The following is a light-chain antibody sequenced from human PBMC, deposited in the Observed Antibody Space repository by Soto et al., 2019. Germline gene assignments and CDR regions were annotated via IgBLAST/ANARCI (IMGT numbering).Light chain of an antibody. CDR3: SSYTSSSTLDV. J-gene: IGLJ1*01. Sequence: QSALTQPASVSGSPGQSITISCTGTSSDVDGYNYVSWYQQHPGKAPKLMIYDVSNRPSGVSNRFSGSKSGNTASLTISGLQAEDEADYYCSSYTSSSTLDVFGTGTKLTV. CDR1: SSDVDGYNY. CDR2: DVS. V-gene: IGLV2-14*01.